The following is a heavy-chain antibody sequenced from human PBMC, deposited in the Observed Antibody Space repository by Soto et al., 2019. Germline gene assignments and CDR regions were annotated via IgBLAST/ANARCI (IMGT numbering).Heavy chain of an antibody. V-gene: IGHV1-69*06. J-gene: IGHJ6*02. CDR3: ARMYSGFYYYYGMDV. Sequence: VKVSCKASGGTFSSYAISWVRQAPGQGLEWMGGIIPIFGTANYAQKFQGRVTITADKSTSTAYMELSSLRSEDTAVYYCARMYSGFYYYYGMDVWGQGTTVTVYS. CDR1: GGTFSSYA. CDR2: IIPIFGTA. D-gene: IGHD5-12*01.